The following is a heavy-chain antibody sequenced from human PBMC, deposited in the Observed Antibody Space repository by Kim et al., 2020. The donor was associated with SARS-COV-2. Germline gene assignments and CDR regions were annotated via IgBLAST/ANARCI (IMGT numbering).Heavy chain of an antibody. CDR3: ARAPRDGYNYAYYFDY. CDR2: IYYSGST. CDR1: GGSISSYY. D-gene: IGHD5-12*01. Sequence: SETLSLTCTVSGGSISSYYWSWIRQPPGKGLEWIGYIYYSGSTNYNPSLKSRVTISVDTSKNQFSLKLSSVTAADTAVYYCARAPRDGYNYAYYFDYWG. J-gene: IGHJ4*01. V-gene: IGHV4-59*13.